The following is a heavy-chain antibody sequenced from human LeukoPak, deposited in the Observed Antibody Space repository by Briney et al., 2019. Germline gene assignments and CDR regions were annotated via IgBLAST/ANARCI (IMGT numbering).Heavy chain of an antibody. Sequence: GGSLRLSCAASGFLVSSNYMTWVRQAPGKGLEWASIIYSGGSTDYADSVKGRFTISRDNSKNTLYLQMNSLRAEDTAVYYCARDVRDSSGYYLPFDYWGQGTLVTVSS. CDR3: ARDVRDSSGYYLPFDY. V-gene: IGHV3-53*01. D-gene: IGHD3-22*01. CDR2: IYSGGST. J-gene: IGHJ4*02. CDR1: GFLVSSNY.